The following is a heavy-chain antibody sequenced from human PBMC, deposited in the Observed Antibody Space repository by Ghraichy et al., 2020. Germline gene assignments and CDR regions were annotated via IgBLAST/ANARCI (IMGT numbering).Heavy chain of an antibody. D-gene: IGHD2-15*01. CDR2: ISAGGVNT. J-gene: IGHJ5*02. CDR3: AKDCFGGNCANWA. V-gene: IGHV3-23*01. CDR1: GFTFSNYA. Sequence: GGSLRLSCAASGFTFSNYAMSWVRQAPGKGLEWVSTISAGGVNTFYADSVKGRFVISRDNSKNTLYLQMNSLRAEDTALFYCAKDCFGGNCANWAWGEGTLVTVSS.